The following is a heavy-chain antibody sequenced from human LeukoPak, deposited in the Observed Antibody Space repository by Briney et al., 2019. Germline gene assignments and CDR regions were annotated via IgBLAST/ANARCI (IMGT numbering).Heavy chain of an antibody. V-gene: IGHV4-34*01. Sequence: SGTLSLTCAVYGGSFSGYYWSWIRQPPGKGLEWIGEINHSGSTNYNPSLKSRVTISVDTSKNQFSLKLSSVTAADTAVYYCARRRVVVVAATVPSLKRYWYFDLWGRGTLVTVSS. D-gene: IGHD2-15*01. CDR2: INHSGST. CDR3: ARRRVVVVAATVPSLKRYWYFDL. CDR1: GGSFSGYY. J-gene: IGHJ2*01.